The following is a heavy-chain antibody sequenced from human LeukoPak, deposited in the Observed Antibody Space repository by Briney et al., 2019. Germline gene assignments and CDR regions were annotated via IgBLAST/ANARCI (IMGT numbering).Heavy chain of an antibody. CDR1: GFTFSSCS. Sequence: GGSLRLSCAASGFTFSSCSMKWVRQAPGKGLEWVAVISYDGSNKYYADPVKGRFTISRDNSKNTLYLQMNSLRAEDTAVYYCARDDYGDYYFDYWGQGTLVTVSS. V-gene: IGHV3-30*03. J-gene: IGHJ4*02. CDR2: ISYDGSNK. CDR3: ARDDYGDYYFDY. D-gene: IGHD4-17*01.